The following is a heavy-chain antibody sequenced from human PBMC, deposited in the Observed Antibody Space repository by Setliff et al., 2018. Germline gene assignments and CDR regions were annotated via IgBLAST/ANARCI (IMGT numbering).Heavy chain of an antibody. Sequence: PGESLKISCAASGFTFSGSEIHWVRQASGKGLEWVGRIRSKADKYATDYGASANGRFIISRDDSKRTAYLQMSSLRAEDTAMYYCLLPCTSGWYNWVDPWGQGTLVTVSS. V-gene: IGHV3-73*01. CDR1: GFTFSGSE. J-gene: IGHJ5*02. CDR2: IRSKADKYAT. D-gene: IGHD6-19*01. CDR3: LLPCTSGWYNWVDP.